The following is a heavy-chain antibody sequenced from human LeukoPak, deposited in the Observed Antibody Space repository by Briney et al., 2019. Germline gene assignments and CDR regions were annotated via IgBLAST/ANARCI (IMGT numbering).Heavy chain of an antibody. CDR1: GVSISTNTW. Sequence: SETLSLTCAVSGVSISTNTWWSWVRQTPGKGLEWIGEIFHSESVNSNPSLESRLTISLDKSKNHFSLELTSVTAADTAVYYCASFYCSGGSCYQYYSYYYMDVWGKGTTVTISS. CDR2: IFHSESV. CDR3: ASFYCSGGSCYQYYSYYYMDV. V-gene: IGHV4-4*02. D-gene: IGHD2-15*01. J-gene: IGHJ6*03.